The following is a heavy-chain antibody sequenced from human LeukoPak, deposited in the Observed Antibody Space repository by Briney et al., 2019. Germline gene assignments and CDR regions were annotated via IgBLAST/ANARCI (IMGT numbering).Heavy chain of an antibody. V-gene: IGHV4-34*01. D-gene: IGHD5-18*01. CDR1: GGSFSGYY. CDR2: INHSGST. CDR3: ARGLRGYSYGRPSNAFDI. Sequence: SETLSLTCAVYGGSFSGYYWSWIRQPPGKGLEWIGEINHSGSTNYNPSLKSRVTISVDTSKNQFSLKLSSVTAADTAVYYCARGLRGYSYGRPSNAFDIWGQGTMVTVSS. J-gene: IGHJ3*02.